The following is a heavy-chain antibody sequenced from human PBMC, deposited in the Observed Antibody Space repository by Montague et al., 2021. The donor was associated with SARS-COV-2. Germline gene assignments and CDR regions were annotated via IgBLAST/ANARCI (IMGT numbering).Heavy chain of an antibody. CDR2: INGDGSFT. J-gene: IGHJ4*02. CDR3: ARHRIVPGGFDY. CDR1: GFPFSDYW. D-gene: IGHD2-2*01. Sequence: SLRLSCAASGFPFSDYWMHWVRQAPGKGLMWLSNINGDGSFTRYADSVKGRFTISRDIPKNTLYLQMNSLTAEDTAVYYCARHRIVPGGFDYWGQGTLVTVSS. V-gene: IGHV3-74*01.